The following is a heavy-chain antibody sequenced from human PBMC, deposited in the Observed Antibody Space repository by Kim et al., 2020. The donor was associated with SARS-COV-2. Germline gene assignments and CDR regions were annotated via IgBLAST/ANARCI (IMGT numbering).Heavy chain of an antibody. CDR3: ASGLTGYYRTHDY. J-gene: IGHJ4*02. D-gene: IGHD3-9*01. Sequence: YADSVKGRFTISRDNAKNSLYLQMNSLRAEDTAVYYCASGLTGYYRTHDYWGQGTLVTVSS. V-gene: IGHV3-48*03.